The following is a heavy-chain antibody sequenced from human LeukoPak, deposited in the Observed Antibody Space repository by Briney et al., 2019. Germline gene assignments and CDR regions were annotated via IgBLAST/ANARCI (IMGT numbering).Heavy chain of an antibody. Sequence: KPSETLSLTCTVSGGSISSGSYYWSWIRQPAGKGLEWIGRIYTSGSTNYNPSLKSRVTISVDTSKNQFSLKLSSVTAADTAVYYCARLLWFGELDWFDPWGQGTLVTVSS. CDR3: ARLLWFGELDWFDP. CDR1: GGSISSGSYY. J-gene: IGHJ5*02. CDR2: IYTSGST. D-gene: IGHD3-10*01. V-gene: IGHV4-61*02.